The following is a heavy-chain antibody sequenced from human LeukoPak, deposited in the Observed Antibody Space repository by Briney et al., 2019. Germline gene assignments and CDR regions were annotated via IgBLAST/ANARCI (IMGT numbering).Heavy chain of an antibody. D-gene: IGHD4-23*01. CDR3: ASQNYYGGNEDAFDI. J-gene: IGHJ3*02. Sequence: GESLKISCQGSGYSFTSYWIGWVRQMPGKGLEWMGIIYPGDSDTRYSPSFQGQVTISADKSISTADLQWSSLKASDTAMYYCASQNYYGGNEDAFDIWAQGTMVTVSS. CDR1: GYSFTSYW. CDR2: IYPGDSDT. V-gene: IGHV5-51*01.